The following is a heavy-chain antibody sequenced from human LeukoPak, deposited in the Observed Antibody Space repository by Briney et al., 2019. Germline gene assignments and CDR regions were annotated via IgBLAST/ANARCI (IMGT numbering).Heavy chain of an antibody. J-gene: IGHJ4*02. CDR2: IRSKANSYAT. V-gene: IGHV3-73*01. Sequence: GGSLRLSCAASGFTFRGSATDWVRQAYGKGLERVGRIRSKANSYATAYAASVKGRFTISRDDSKNTAYLQMNSLKTEDTAVYYCARESYSGSYFDYWGQGTLVTVSS. CDR1: GFTFRGSA. CDR3: ARESYSGSYFDY. D-gene: IGHD1-26*01.